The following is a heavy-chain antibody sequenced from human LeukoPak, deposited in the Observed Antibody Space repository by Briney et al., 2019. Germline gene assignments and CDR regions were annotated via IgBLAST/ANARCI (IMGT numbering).Heavy chain of an antibody. CDR2: INPNSGGT. D-gene: IGHD3-9*01. V-gene: IGHV1-2*02. CDR1: GYTFTGYY. Sequence: ASVKVSCKASGYTFTGYYMHWVRQAPGQGLEWMGWINPNSGGTNYAQKFQGRVTMTRDTSISTAYMELSRLRSDDTAVYYCARAVLRYFDWLSYRGQGTLVTVSS. CDR3: ARAVLRYFDWLSY. J-gene: IGHJ4*02.